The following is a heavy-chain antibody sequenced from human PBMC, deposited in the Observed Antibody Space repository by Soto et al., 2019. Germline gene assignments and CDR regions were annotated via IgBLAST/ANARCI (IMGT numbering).Heavy chain of an antibody. J-gene: IGHJ4*02. CDR3: ARELRFIAARFSGGYFDY. CDR2: ISYDGSNK. Sequence: QVQLVESGGGVVQPGRSLRLSCAASGFAFSSYAMNWVRQAPGKWLKCVAVISYDGSNKDCADSVKGRFTISRANSKNTLHLQMNSLRTEDTAVYYCARELRFIAARFSGGYFDYWGQGILVTVSS. V-gene: IGHV3-30-3*01. CDR1: GFAFSSYA. D-gene: IGHD6-6*01.